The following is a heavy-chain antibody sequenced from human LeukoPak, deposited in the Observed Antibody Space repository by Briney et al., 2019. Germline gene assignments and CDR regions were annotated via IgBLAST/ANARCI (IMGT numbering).Heavy chain of an antibody. CDR1: GYSISSGYY. CDR3: ARERGRSVAANPALHTYIYYYHMDV. J-gene: IGHJ6*03. CDR2: IYISGST. D-gene: IGHD6-19*01. V-gene: IGHV4-38-2*02. Sequence: SETLSLTCTVSGYSISSGYYWGWIRQPPGQGLEWIGRIYISGSTYYNPSLKSRVTISIDTSKNQFSLKLRSVTAADTAVYYCARERGRSVAANPALHTYIYYYHMDVWGKGTTVTISS.